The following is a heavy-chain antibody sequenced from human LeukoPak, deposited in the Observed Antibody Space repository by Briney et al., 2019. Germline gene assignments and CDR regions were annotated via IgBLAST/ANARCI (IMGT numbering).Heavy chain of an antibody. J-gene: IGHJ4*02. CDR3: AREELVAAAFDH. Sequence: GGSLRLSCAASGFTFSSYSMNWVRQAPGKGLEWVSYISTTGETIYYADSVKGRFTISRDNAKSSLYLQMNSLRAEDTAIYYCAREELVAAAFDHWGQGTLVTVSS. CDR2: ISTTGETI. D-gene: IGHD2-15*01. V-gene: IGHV3-48*04. CDR1: GFTFSSYS.